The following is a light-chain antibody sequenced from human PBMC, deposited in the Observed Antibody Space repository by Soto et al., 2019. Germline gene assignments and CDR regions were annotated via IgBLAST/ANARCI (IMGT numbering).Light chain of an antibody. CDR3: T. V-gene: IGKV2-24*01. CDR1: QSLVYSDGNTY. Sequence: DVVLTQTPLSSPVTLGQPASISCRSSQSLVYSDGNTYLSWLQQRPGQPPRLLIYQISNRFSGVPDRFSGSGAGTDFTLKISRVEAEDVGVYPRTFGQGTKVEI. J-gene: IGKJ1*01. CDR2: QIS.